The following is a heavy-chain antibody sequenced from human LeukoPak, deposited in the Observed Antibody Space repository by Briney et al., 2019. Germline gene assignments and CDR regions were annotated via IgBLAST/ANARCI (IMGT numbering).Heavy chain of an antibody. J-gene: IGHJ4*02. V-gene: IGHV5-51*01. CDR2: IYPGDSDT. Sequence: RGESLKISCKGSGYSSTSYWIGWVRQMPGKGLEWMGIIYPGDSDTRYSPSFQGQVTISADKSISTAYLQWSSLKDSDTAMYYCRGLIGYCSGGSCPLGPYYFDYWGQGTLVTVSS. CDR3: RGLIGYCSGGSCPLGPYYFDY. CDR1: GYSSTSYW. D-gene: IGHD2-15*01.